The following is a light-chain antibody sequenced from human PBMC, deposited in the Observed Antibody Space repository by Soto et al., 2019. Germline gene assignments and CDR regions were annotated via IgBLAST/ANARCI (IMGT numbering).Light chain of an antibody. CDR2: GAS. CDR1: QSVSSN. CDR3: QQYNNWWT. J-gene: IGKJ1*01. V-gene: IGKV3-15*01. Sequence: EIVMTQSPATLSVSPGERATLSCRASQSVSSNLAWYQQQPGQAPRLLIYGASTRATGIPARFSGSGSGTEVTLTISSLQAEDLAVYYCQQYNNWWTFCQATKVESK.